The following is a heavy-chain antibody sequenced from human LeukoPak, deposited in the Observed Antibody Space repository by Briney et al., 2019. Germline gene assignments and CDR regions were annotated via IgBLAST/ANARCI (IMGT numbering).Heavy chain of an antibody. CDR2: ISYDGSNK. CDR1: GFTFSSYG. V-gene: IGHV3-30*18. CDR3: AKAGGYCSSTSCYYYYYGMDV. D-gene: IGHD2-2*01. Sequence: GGSLRLSCAASGFTFSSYGMHWVRQAPGKGLEWVAVISYDGSNKYYADSVKGRFTISRDNSKNTLYLQMNSLRAEDTAVYYCAKAGGYCSSTSCYYYYYGMDVWGQGTTVTVSS. J-gene: IGHJ6*02.